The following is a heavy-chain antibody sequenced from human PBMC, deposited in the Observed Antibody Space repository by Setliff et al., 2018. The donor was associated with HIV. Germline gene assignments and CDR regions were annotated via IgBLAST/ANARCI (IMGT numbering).Heavy chain of an antibody. V-gene: IGHV1-3*01. J-gene: IGHJ6*03. CDR1: GYTFTSYA. D-gene: IGHD2-2*01. CDR3: ARDPEAQIVVVPAYMDV. Sequence: ASVKVSCKASGYTFTSYAMHWVRQAPGQRLEWMGWINAGDGNTKYSQKFQGRVTITRDTSASTAYMELSSLRSEDTAVYYCARDPEAQIVVVPAYMDVWGKGTTVTVSS. CDR2: INAGDGNT.